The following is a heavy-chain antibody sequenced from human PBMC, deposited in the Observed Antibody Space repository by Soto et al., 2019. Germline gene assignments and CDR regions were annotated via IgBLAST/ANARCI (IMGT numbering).Heavy chain of an antibody. V-gene: IGHV3-23*01. CDR1: GFTFGAYA. D-gene: IGHD5-18*01. CDR3: AKDRSVDTRDWFDP. Sequence: HPGGSLRLSCAASGFTFGAYAMNWVRQTPGKGLEWVSGVSGRGDSTYYTDSVKGRFTISRDNSKNTLYLQMNSLRADDTAVYYCAKDRSVDTRDWFDPWGQGTLVTVSS. J-gene: IGHJ5*02. CDR2: VSGRGDST.